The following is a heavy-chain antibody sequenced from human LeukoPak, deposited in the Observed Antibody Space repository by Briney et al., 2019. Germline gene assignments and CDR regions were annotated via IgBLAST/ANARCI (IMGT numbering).Heavy chain of an antibody. Sequence: GASVKVSCKASGGTFSSYAISWVRQAPGQGLEWMGRIIPILGIANYAQKFQGRVTITADKSTSTAYMELSSLRSEDTAVYYCARDARDGYNFDYWGQGTLVTVSS. CDR1: GGTFSSYA. D-gene: IGHD5-24*01. J-gene: IGHJ4*02. CDR3: ARDARDGYNFDY. V-gene: IGHV1-69*04. CDR2: IIPILGIA.